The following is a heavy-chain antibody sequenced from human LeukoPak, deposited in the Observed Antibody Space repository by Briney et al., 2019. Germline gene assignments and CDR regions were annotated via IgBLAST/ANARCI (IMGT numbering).Heavy chain of an antibody. CDR1: GYTFTSYG. D-gene: IGHD3-22*01. CDR3: ARGSRLPPYSYDSSGYYLVY. V-gene: IGHV1-18*01. CDR2: ISAYNGNT. J-gene: IGHJ4*02. Sequence: ASVKVSCKASGYTFTSYGISWVRQAPGQGLEWMGWISAYNGNTNYAQKLQGRVTMTTDTSTSAAYMELRSLRSDDTAVYYCARGSRLPPYSYDSSGYYLVYWGQGTLVTVSS.